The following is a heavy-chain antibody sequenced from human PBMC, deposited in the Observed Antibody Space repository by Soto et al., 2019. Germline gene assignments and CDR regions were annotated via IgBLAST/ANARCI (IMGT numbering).Heavy chain of an antibody. D-gene: IGHD3-3*01. CDR1: GYTFTGYY. J-gene: IGHJ6*02. CDR3: ARDRLRFLEWFPQKEYYYYGMDV. V-gene: IGHV1-2*04. CDR2: INPNSGGT. Sequence: ASVKVSCKASGYTFTGYYMHWSRQAPGQGLEWMGWINPNSGGTNYAQKFQGWVTMTRDTSISTAYMELSRLRSDDTAVYYCARDRLRFLEWFPQKEYYYYGMDVWGQGTTVTVSS.